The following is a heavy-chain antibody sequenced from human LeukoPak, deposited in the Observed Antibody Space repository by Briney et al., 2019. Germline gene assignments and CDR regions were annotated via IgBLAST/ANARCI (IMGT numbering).Heavy chain of an antibody. J-gene: IGHJ4*02. D-gene: IGHD2-21*02. CDR1: GVSINRFY. CDR2: VYYSGST. Sequence: SETLSLTCSVSGVSINRFYWSWIRQSPGKGLDWIGYVYYSGSTNRNPSLKSRVTLSVDTSKNQFSPRLNSVIAADTAVYYCARGDDFFDYWGQGILVTVSP. CDR3: ARGDDFFDY. V-gene: IGHV4-59*01.